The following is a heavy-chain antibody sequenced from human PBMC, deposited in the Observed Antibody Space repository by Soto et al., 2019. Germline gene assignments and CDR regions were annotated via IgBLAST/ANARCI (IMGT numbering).Heavy chain of an antibody. Sequence: QVQLVESGGGVVQPGRSLRLSCAASGFTFSSYAMHWVRQAPGKGLEWVAVISYDGSNKYYADPVKGRFTISRDNSKNKLYLQMNSMRAEDTAVYYCASVPLEYTNYWGQGTLVTVSS. CDR2: ISYDGSNK. J-gene: IGHJ4*02. CDR1: GFTFSSYA. CDR3: ASVPLEYTNY. D-gene: IGHD2-2*02. V-gene: IGHV3-30-3*01.